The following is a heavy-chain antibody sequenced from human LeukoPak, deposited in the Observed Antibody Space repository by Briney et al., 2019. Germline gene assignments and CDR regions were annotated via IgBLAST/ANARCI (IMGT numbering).Heavy chain of an antibody. CDR3: AKGFRIDYSAHFDY. CDR1: GFTFRSHA. V-gene: IGHV3-23*01. D-gene: IGHD2-21*01. CDR2: IYENGGTT. Sequence: GGSLRLSCVGSGFTFRSHAMSWVRQAPEKGLEFVSGIYENGGTTYYADSVKGRFSISRDNSKNTLYLQMDSLRGEDTAVYYCAKGFRIDYSAHFDYWGQGALVTVSS. J-gene: IGHJ4*02.